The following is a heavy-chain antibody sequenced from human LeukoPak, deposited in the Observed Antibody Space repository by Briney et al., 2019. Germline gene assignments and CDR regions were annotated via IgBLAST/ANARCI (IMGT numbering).Heavy chain of an antibody. D-gene: IGHD3-3*01. Sequence: SETLSLTCTVSVGSISSGSYYWSWIRQPAGKGLEWIGRIYTSGSTNYNPSLKSRVTISVDTSKNQFSLKLSSVTAADTAVYYCARHGFITIFGVVHYYMDVWGKGTTVTVSS. J-gene: IGHJ6*03. CDR3: ARHGFITIFGVVHYYMDV. V-gene: IGHV4-61*02. CDR1: VGSISSGSYY. CDR2: IYTSGST.